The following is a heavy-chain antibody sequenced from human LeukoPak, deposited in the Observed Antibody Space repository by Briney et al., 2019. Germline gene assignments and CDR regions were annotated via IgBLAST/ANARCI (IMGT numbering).Heavy chain of an antibody. CDR2: IYYSGST. CDR1: GGSFSGYY. CDR3: ASPGEGGNLGY. V-gene: IGHV4-34*01. D-gene: IGHD4-23*01. J-gene: IGHJ4*02. Sequence: PSETLSLTCAVYGGSFSGYYWSWIRQPPGKGREWIGSIYYSGSTYYNPSLKSRVTISVDTSKNQFSLKLSSVTAADTAVYYCASPGEGGNLGYWGQGTLVTVSS.